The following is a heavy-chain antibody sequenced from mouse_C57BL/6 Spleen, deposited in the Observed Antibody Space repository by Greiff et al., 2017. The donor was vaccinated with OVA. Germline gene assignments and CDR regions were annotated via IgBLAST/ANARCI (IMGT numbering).Heavy chain of an antibody. CDR1: GYTFTDYN. CDR3: ALRLRRDYYAMDY. Sequence: EVQGVESGPELVKPGASVKMSCKASGYTFTDYNMHWVKQSHGKSLEWIGYINPNNGGTSYNQKFKGKATLTVNKSSSTAYMELRSLTSEDSAVYYCALRLRRDYYAMDYWGQGTSVTVSS. V-gene: IGHV1-22*01. D-gene: IGHD2-4*01. J-gene: IGHJ4*01. CDR2: INPNNGGT.